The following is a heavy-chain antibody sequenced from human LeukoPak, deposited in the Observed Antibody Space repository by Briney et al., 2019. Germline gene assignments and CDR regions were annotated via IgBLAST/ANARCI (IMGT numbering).Heavy chain of an antibody. V-gene: IGHV3-23*01. D-gene: IGHD3-10*01. CDR3: AKDLRFGEQR. CDR2: ISGGGFAT. CDR1: GFTFNNYA. Sequence: GGSLRLSCAASGFTFNNYAMSWVRQAPGKGLEWVSAISGGGFATYYADSVKGRFTVSRDNSKNTLYLQMNSLRAEDTAMYYCAKDLRFGEQRGGQGTLVTASS. J-gene: IGHJ4*02.